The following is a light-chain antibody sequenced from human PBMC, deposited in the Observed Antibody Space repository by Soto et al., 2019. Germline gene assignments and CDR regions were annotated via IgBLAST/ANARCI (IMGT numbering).Light chain of an antibody. V-gene: IGKV1-5*03. J-gene: IGKJ1*01. Sequence: DIQMTQSPSTLSASVGDRVTITCRASQSISTWLAWYQQKPGKAPNLLIYKASNLQTGVPSRFSGSGSGTEFTLTISSLQPDDSATYYCQQYNSYSWTFGQGTKVEIK. CDR3: QQYNSYSWT. CDR2: KAS. CDR1: QSISTW.